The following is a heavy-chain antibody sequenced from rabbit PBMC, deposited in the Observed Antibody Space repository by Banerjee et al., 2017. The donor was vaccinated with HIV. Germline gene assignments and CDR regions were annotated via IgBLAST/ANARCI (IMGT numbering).Heavy chain of an antibody. CDR2: IDPIFGST. V-gene: IGHV1S7*01. CDR3: ARGYDDYDARLDL. Sequence: QLKESGGGLVQPGGSLKLSCKASGIDFSLYHMSWVRQAPGKGLEWIGYIDPIFGSTYYATWVDGRFTISSHNAQNTLYLQLNSLTAADTATYFCARGYDDYDARLDLWGPGTLVTVS. J-gene: IGHJ3*01. CDR1: GIDFSLYH. D-gene: IGHD2-1*01.